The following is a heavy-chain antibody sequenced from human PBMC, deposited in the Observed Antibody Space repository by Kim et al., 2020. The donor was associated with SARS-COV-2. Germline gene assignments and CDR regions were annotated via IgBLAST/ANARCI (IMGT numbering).Heavy chain of an antibody. CDR3: ATVSSSSWFFDY. D-gene: IGHD6-13*01. CDR2: K. J-gene: IGHJ4*02. Sequence: KYYRDYVKGRFTIARDNAENSLYLKMQSPRAEDTAVYYCATVSSSSWFFDYWGEGTRGTVSS. V-gene: IGHV3-7*01.